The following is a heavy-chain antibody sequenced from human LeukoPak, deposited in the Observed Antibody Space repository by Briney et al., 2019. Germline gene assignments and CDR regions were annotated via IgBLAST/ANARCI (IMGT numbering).Heavy chain of an antibody. Sequence: SETLSLTCTVSGGSISSHYGSWIRQPPGKGLEWIGYIYYSGSTNYNPSLKSRVTISVDTSKNQFSLKLSSVTAADTAVYYCARDSSSSTWFDYYYMDVWGKGTTVTVSS. CDR2: IYYSGST. J-gene: IGHJ6*03. V-gene: IGHV4-59*11. D-gene: IGHD6-13*01. CDR3: ARDSSSSTWFDYYYMDV. CDR1: GGSISSHY.